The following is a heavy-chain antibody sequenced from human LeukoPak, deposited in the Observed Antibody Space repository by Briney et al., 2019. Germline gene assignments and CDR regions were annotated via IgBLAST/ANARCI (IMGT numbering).Heavy chain of an antibody. CDR1: GFTFGGSA. CDR3: TRQEYSSGWYSTS. Sequence: GGSLKPSCAASGFTFGGSAMHWVRQASGKGLEWVGRIRSKANSYATAYAASVKGRFTISRDDSKNTAYLQMNSLKTEDTAVYYCTRQEYSSGWYSTSWGQGTLVTVSS. D-gene: IGHD6-19*01. V-gene: IGHV3-73*01. CDR2: IRSKANSYAT. J-gene: IGHJ4*02.